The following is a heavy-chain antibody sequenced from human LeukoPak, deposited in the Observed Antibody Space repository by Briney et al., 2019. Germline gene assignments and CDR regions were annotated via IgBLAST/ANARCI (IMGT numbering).Heavy chain of an antibody. D-gene: IGHD5-18*01. CDR1: GFTFSYFW. Sequence: GGSLRLSCAASGFTFSYFWMHWFRQTPGKGLVWVSCTNTDGSYSSYADSVKGRFTISRDNVRNTLYLQMSSLRAEDSAVYYCARDAVDTANAVWGQGTTVTVSS. CDR2: TNTDGSYS. J-gene: IGHJ6*02. V-gene: IGHV3-74*01. CDR3: ARDAVDTANAV.